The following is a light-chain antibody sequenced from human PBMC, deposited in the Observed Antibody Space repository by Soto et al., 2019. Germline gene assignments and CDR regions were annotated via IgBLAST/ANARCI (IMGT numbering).Light chain of an antibody. V-gene: IGLV1-40*01. CDR1: SSNIGAGYD. CDR2: GSS. J-gene: IGLJ3*02. CDR3: QSYDNNLSGGV. Sequence: QLVLTQPPSVSGAPGRRVTISCTGSSSNIGAGYDVHWYQQLPGRAPKLLIYGSSNRPSGVPDRISGSKSGTSASLAITGLQAEDEADYYCQSYDNNLSGGVFGGGTKLTVL.